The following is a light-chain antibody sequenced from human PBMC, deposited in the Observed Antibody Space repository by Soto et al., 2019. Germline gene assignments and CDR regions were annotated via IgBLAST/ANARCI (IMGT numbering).Light chain of an antibody. CDR1: QNVLYSSNNKNY. CDR3: QQYYSTPFT. Sequence: DIVMTQSPDSLAVSLGERATINCKSSQNVLYSSNNKNYLAWYQHKPGQPPKLLFYWASTRQSGVPDRFSGSGSETDFTLTISSLQAEDVAVYYCQQYYSTPFTFGPGTKVDI. CDR2: WAS. J-gene: IGKJ3*01. V-gene: IGKV4-1*01.